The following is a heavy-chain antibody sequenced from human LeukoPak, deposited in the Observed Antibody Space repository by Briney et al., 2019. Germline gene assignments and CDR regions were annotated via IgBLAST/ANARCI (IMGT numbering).Heavy chain of an antibody. D-gene: IGHD2-15*01. CDR2: INPNSGGT. Sequence: ASVKVSCKASGYTFTDYYMHWVRQAAGQGLEWMGRINPNSGGTNYAQKFQGRVTMTRDTSISTAYMELSRLRSDDTAVYYCLVATTGSYYYYYMDVWGKGTTVTVSS. CDR1: GYTFTDYY. J-gene: IGHJ6*03. CDR3: LVATTGSYYYYYMDV. V-gene: IGHV1-2*06.